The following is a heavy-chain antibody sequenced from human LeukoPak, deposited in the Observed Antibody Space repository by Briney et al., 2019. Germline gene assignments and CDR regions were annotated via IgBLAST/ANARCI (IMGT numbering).Heavy chain of an antibody. CDR3: ATGIAAAGTSGYYYYYYGMDV. V-gene: IGHV4-34*01. J-gene: IGHJ6*04. CDR1: GGSFSGYY. Sequence: SETLSLTCAVYGGSFSGYYWSWIRQPPGKGLDWIGEINHSGSTNYNPSLKSRVTISVDTSKNQFSLKLSSVTAADTAVYYCATGIAAAGTSGYYYYYYGMDVWGKGTTVTVSS. D-gene: IGHD6-13*01. CDR2: INHSGST.